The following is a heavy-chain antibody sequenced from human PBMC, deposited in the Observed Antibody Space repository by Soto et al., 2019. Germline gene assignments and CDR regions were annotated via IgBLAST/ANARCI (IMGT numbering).Heavy chain of an antibody. CDR1: GGSISSGDYY. J-gene: IGHJ4*02. CDR3: ARAALKGPYYLAY. CDR2: IYYSGST. Sequence: SETLSLTCTVSGGSISSGDYYWSWIRQPPGKGLDWIGYIYYSGSTYYNPSLKSRVTISVDTSKNQFSLKLSSVTAADTAVYYGARAALKGPYYLAYWGQGTLVTFSS. V-gene: IGHV4-30-4*01.